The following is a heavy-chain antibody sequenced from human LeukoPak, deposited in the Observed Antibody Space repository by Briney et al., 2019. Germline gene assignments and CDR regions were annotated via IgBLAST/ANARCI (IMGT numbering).Heavy chain of an antibody. CDR3: AKDLGVVIAIYFDY. D-gene: IGHD2-21*01. CDR1: GFTFSSYA. V-gene: IGHV3-23*01. J-gene: IGHJ4*02. Sequence: PGGSLRLSCAAPGFTFSSYAMSWVRQAPGKGLEWVSAISGSGGSTYYADSVKGRFTISRDNSKNTLYLQMNSLRAEDTAVYYCAKDLGVVIAIYFDYWGQGTLVTVSS. CDR2: ISGSGGST.